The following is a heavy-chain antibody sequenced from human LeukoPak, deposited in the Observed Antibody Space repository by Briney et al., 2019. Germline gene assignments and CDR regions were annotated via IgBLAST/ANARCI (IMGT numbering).Heavy chain of an antibody. V-gene: IGHV1-69*13. Sequence: ASVKVSCKASGGTFSSYAISWVRQAPGQGLEWMGGIIPIFGTANYAQKFQGRVTITADESTSTAYMELSSLRSEDTAVYYCATPRKPWDFAFDIWGQGTMVTVSS. CDR1: GGTFSSYA. D-gene: IGHD1-14*01. CDR2: IIPIFGTA. CDR3: ATPRKPWDFAFDI. J-gene: IGHJ3*02.